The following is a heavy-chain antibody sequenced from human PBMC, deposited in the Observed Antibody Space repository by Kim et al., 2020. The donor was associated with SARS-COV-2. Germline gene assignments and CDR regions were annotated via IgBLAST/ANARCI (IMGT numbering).Heavy chain of an antibody. Sequence: ASVKVSCKASGYTFTSYDINWVRQATGQGLEWMGWMNPNSGNTGYAQKFQGRVTMTRNTSISTAYMELSSLRSEDTAVYYCARGQRSQTGGVLLWFGELRGYGLDVWGQGSTLTVPS. CDR2: MNPNSGNT. CDR1: GYTFTSYD. V-gene: IGHV1-8*01. J-gene: IGHJ6*02. D-gene: IGHD3-10*01. CDR3: ARGQRSQTGGVLLWFGELRGYGLDV.